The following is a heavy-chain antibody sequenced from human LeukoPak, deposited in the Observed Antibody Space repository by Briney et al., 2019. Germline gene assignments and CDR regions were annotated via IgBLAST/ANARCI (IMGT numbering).Heavy chain of an antibody. D-gene: IGHD5-18*01. CDR2: INHSGST. Sequence: PSETLSLTCAVYGGSFSGYYWSWIRQPPGKGLEWIGEINHSGSTYYNPSLKSRVTISVDTSKNQFSLKLSSVTAADTAVYYCASGPVGQLWLEEKYFDYWGQGTLVTVSS. J-gene: IGHJ4*02. CDR3: ASGPVGQLWLEEKYFDY. CDR1: GGSFSGYY. V-gene: IGHV4-34*01.